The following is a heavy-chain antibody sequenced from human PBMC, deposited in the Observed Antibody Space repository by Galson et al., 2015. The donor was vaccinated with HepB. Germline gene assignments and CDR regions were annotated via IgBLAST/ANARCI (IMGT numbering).Heavy chain of an antibody. V-gene: IGHV4-34*01. CDR1: SGSFSGYY. CDR3: ATSSLYCSSTNCYHSFDP. D-gene: IGHD2-2*01. Sequence: LSLTCAVYSGSFSGYYWSWIRQPPGKGLEWIGEIHHSGGTTYNPSLKSRVTISVDTSKKQFSLKLTSVTAADTAVYYCATSSLYCSSTNCYHSFDPWGQGTLVTVSS. CDR2: IHHSGGT. J-gene: IGHJ5*02.